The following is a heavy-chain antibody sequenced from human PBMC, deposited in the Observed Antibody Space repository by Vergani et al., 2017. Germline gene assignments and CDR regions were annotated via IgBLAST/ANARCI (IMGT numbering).Heavy chain of an antibody. CDR2: IRYDGSNT. V-gene: IGHV3-30*02. J-gene: IGHJ5*02. D-gene: IGHD2-15*01. Sequence: QVQLVESGGGVVQPGGSLRLSCAASGFTFSSYGMHWVRQAPGKGLEWVAFIRYDGSNTYYADSVKGRFTISRDNSKNTLYLQMNSLRAEDTAVYYCAKPWGYCSGGSCSTPNWFDPWGQGTLVTVSS. CDR3: AKPWGYCSGGSCSTPNWFDP. CDR1: GFTFSSYG.